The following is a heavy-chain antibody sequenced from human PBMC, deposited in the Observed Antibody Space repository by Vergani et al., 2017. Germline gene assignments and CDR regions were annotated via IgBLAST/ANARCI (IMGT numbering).Heavy chain of an antibody. CDR1: GYSFINYW. J-gene: IGHJ5*02. CDR3: ARHYGDNFGWFGP. CDR2: VFPADSTT. Sequence: EVQLVPSGAEVKKPGESLKISCKVSGYSFINYWIGWVRQLPGKGLEWMAIVFPADSTTRYSPSFQGQVTISADIAISTAYLQWSSLKASDTAMYYCARHYGDNFGWFGPWGQGTLVTVSS. V-gene: IGHV5-51*01. D-gene: IGHD4-17*01.